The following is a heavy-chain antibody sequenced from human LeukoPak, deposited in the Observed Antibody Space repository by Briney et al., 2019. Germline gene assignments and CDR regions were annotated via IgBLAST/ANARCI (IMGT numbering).Heavy chain of an antibody. CDR1: GFTFSSYW. D-gene: IGHD1-26*01. J-gene: IGHJ4*02. Sequence: GGSLRLSRAASGFTFSSYWMTWVRQAPGQGLEWVANIKQDGREKYYVDSVKGRFTISRDNAKNSLYLQMNSLRAEDTAVYYCARHSGTYFDYWGQGTLVTVSS. V-gene: IGHV3-7*01. CDR2: IKQDGREK. CDR3: ARHSGTYFDY.